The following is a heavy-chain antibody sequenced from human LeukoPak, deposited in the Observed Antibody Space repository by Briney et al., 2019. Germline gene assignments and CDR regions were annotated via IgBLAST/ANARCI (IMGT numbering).Heavy chain of an antibody. D-gene: IGHD1-1*01. CDR3: ARRRSSRTYYFDY. J-gene: IGHJ4*02. CDR1: GGSISSYY. Sequence: SETLSLTCAVSGGSISSYYWSWIRQPPGKGLEWIGYIYYSGSTNYNPSLKSRVTISVDTSKNQFSLKLSSVTAADTAVYYCARRRSSRTYYFDYWGQGTLVTVSS. V-gene: IGHV4-59*12. CDR2: IYYSGST.